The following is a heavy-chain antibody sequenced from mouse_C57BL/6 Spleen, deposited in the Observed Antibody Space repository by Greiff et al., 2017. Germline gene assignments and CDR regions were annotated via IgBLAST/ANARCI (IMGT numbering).Heavy chain of an antibody. CDR1: GYTFTSYW. CDR2: IDPSDSYT. Sequence: QVQLQQPGAELVKPGASVKLSCKASGYTFTSYWMQWVKQRPGQGLEWIGEIDPSDSYTNYTQKFKGKATLTVDTSSSTAYMQLSSLTSEDSAVYYCAHYGTYTSYWYFDVWGTGTTVTVSS. D-gene: IGHD2-1*01. V-gene: IGHV1-50*01. J-gene: IGHJ1*03. CDR3: AHYGTYTSYWYFDV.